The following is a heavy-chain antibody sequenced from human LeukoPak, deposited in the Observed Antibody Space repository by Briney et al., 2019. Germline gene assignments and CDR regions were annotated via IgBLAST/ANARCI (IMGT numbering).Heavy chain of an antibody. CDR2: ISSNGGST. V-gene: IGHV3-64D*06. CDR1: GFTFSSYA. CDR3: VKTPSAMIVVVILDY. D-gene: IGHD3-22*01. J-gene: IGHJ4*02. Sequence: GGSLRLSCSASGFTFSSYAMHWARQAPGKGLEYVSAISSNGGSTHYADSVKGRFTISRDNSKNTLYLQMSSLRAEDTAVYYCVKTPSAMIVVVILDYWGQGTLVTVSS.